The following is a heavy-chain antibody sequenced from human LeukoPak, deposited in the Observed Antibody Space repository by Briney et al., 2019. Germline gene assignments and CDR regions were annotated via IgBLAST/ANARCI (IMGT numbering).Heavy chain of an antibody. CDR2: IYPGDSDT. J-gene: IGHJ5*02. Sequence: GESLKISCKGSGYRFTSYWIGWVRPIPGKGLEWMGIIYPGDSDTRYSPSFQGQVTISADKSISTAYLQWSSLKASDTAMYYCARRGSSSWYSDVIWFDPWGQGTLVTVSS. CDR1: GYRFTSYW. D-gene: IGHD6-13*01. CDR3: ARRGSSSWYSDVIWFDP. V-gene: IGHV5-51*01.